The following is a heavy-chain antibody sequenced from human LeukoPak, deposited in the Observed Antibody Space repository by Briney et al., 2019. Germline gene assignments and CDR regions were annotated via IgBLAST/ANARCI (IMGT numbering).Heavy chain of an antibody. Sequence: SETLSLTCTVSGGSISSYYWSWIRQPPGKGLEWIGYIYYSGSTNYNPSLKSRVTISVDTSKNQFSLKLSSVTAADTAVYYCARDSRWPTPSYYYGMDVWGQGTTVTVSS. J-gene: IGHJ6*02. V-gene: IGHV4-59*12. CDR1: GGSISSYY. CDR3: ARDSRWPTPSYYYGMDV. D-gene: IGHD4-23*01. CDR2: IYYSGST.